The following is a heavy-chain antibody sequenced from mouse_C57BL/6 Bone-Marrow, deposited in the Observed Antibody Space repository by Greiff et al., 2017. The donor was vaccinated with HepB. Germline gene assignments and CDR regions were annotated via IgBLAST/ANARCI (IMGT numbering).Heavy chain of an antibody. D-gene: IGHD1-1*01. CDR3: ARRPITTVVYFDY. V-gene: IGHV1-81*01. CDR2: IYPRSGNT. Sequence: QVQLKESGAELARPGASVKLSCKASGYTFTSYGISWVKQRTGQGLEWIGEIYPRSGNTYYNEKFKGKATLTADKSSSTAYMELRSLTSEDSAVYFCARRPITTVVYFDYWGQGTTLTVSS. CDR1: GYTFTSYG. J-gene: IGHJ2*01.